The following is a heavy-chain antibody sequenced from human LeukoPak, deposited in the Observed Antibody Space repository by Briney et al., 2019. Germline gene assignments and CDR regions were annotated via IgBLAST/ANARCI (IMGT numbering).Heavy chain of an antibody. J-gene: IGHJ1*01. Sequence: AGGSLRLSCAASGFTFCASWIHWVRQAPGKGLVWVSRITPDGSGTDYADSVKGRFTISRDNSKNTLYLQMNSLRAEDTAVYYCATYSSSNGREFQYWGQGTLVTVSS. CDR2: ITPDGSGT. CDR1: GFTFCASW. V-gene: IGHV3-74*01. D-gene: IGHD2-2*01. CDR3: ATYSSSNGREFQY.